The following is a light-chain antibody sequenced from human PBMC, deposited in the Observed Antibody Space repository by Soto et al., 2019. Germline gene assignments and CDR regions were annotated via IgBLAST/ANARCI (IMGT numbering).Light chain of an antibody. Sequence: EDGLTQSPGTLSLSTGERATLSCRASQSVSSSYLAWYQQKPGQAPRLLIYDAYNRATGIPPRFSGSGSGTDFTLTISSLEPEDSAVYYCQQRHMWPITFGQGTRLEI. J-gene: IGKJ5*01. CDR2: DAY. CDR3: QQRHMWPIT. V-gene: IGKV3D-20*02. CDR1: QSVSSSY.